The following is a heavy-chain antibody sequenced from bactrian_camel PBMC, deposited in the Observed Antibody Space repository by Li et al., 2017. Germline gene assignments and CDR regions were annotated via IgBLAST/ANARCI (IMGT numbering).Heavy chain of an antibody. CDR1: GFTFSTYF. J-gene: IGHJ4*01. CDR3: AADRSWGICGLDTLLRSY. V-gene: IGHV3S31*01. D-gene: IGHD5*01. Sequence: DVQLVESGGALVHPGGSLTLSCAASGFTFSTYFMSWVRQAPGKEREGIVSLYTGGDQPYYADSVKGRFTISQDRSTGSRDNDKYTLTLQMNMLKPEDSAMYYCAADRSWGICGLDTLLRSYSGQGTQVTVS. CDR2: LYTGGDQP.